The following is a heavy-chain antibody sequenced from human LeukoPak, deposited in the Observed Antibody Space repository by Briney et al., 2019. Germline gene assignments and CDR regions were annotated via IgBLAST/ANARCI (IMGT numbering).Heavy chain of an antibody. J-gene: IGHJ4*02. CDR3: ARAHNWKYGTFDY. CDR2: ISSSSSYI. CDR1: GFTFSSYS. Sequence: GGSLRLSCAASGFTFSSYSMNWVRQAPGKGLEWVSCISSSSSYIYNAGSVKGRFTISRDNAKNSLYLQMNSLRVEDTAVYYCARAHNWKYGTFDYWGQGTLVTVSS. V-gene: IGHV3-21*01. D-gene: IGHD1-20*01.